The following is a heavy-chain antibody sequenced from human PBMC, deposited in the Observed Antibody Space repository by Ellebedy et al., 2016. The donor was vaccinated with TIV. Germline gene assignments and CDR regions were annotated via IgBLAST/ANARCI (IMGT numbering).Heavy chain of an antibody. Sequence: GGSLRLSXKGSGYTFTNYLIGWVRQMPGKGLEWMGIIYPGDSNTKYSPSFQGQVTISVDKSISTAYLQWSSLKASDTAMYYCARGGYDPVDYWGQGTLVTVSS. CDR1: GYTFTNYL. J-gene: IGHJ4*02. D-gene: IGHD2-2*01. CDR2: IYPGDSNT. CDR3: ARGGYDPVDY. V-gene: IGHV5-51*01.